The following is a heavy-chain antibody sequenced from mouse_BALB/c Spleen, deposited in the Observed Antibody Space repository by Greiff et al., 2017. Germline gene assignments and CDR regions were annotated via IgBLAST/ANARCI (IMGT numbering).Heavy chain of an antibody. CDR2: IYPGDGDT. CDR3: ARVDGIFYAMDY. Sequence: VQVVESGAELARPGASVKLSCKASGYTFTSYWMQWVKQRPGQGLEWIGAIYPGDGDTRYTQKFKGKATLTADKSSSTAYMQLSSLASEDSAVYYCARVDGIFYAMDYWGQGTSVTVSS. J-gene: IGHJ4*01. V-gene: IGHV1-87*01. CDR1: GYTFTSYW.